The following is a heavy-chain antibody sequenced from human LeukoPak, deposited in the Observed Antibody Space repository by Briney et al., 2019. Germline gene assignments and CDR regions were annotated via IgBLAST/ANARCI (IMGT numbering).Heavy chain of an antibody. CDR1: GFTFSSYA. Sequence: GGSLRLSCAASGFTFSSYAMTWVRQAPGKGLERVSAISGSGASTFYADSVKGRFTISRDNSKNTLFLQMSSLRAEDTAVYFCAKAKGNTWYDYWGQGTLVTVSS. CDR2: ISGSGAST. D-gene: IGHD6-13*01. V-gene: IGHV3-23*01. CDR3: AKAKGNTWYDY. J-gene: IGHJ4*02.